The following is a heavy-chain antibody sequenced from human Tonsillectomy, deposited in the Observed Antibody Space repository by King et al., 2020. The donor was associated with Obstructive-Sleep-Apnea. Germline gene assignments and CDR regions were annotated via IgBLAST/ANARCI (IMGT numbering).Heavy chain of an antibody. Sequence: QLQESGPGLVKPSETLSLTCFVSGGSVSSGTSYWSWIRQPPGKGLEWIGYIDDRGRTKYNPSLKSRVTISVDTSDKQFSLKLSSVTAADTAVYYCARYPPLHLDYFDYWGQGTLVTVSS. CDR1: GGSVSSGTSY. D-gene: IGHD2-15*01. CDR2: IDDRGRT. V-gene: IGHV4-61*01. J-gene: IGHJ4*02. CDR3: ARYPPLHLDYFDY.